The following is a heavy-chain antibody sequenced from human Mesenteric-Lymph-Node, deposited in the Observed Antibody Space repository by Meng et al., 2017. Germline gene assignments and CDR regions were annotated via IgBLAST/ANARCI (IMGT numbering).Heavy chain of an antibody. CDR2: IIPILGIA. J-gene: IGHJ4*02. D-gene: IGHD3-10*01. V-gene: IGHV1-69*04. Sequence: SVKVSCKASGGTFSSYTISWVRQAPGQGLEWMGRIIPILGIANYAQKFQGRVTITADKSTSTAYMELSSLRSEDTAVYYCARDDAIGSGSPGGIDYWGQGTLVTVSS. CDR3: ARDDAIGSGSPGGIDY. CDR1: GGTFSSYT.